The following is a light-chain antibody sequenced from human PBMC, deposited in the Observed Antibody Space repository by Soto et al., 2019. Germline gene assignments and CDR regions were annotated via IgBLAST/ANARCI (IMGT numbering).Light chain of an antibody. Sequence: ASRMPQSTSSLSASTGDRVTITCRASQGISSYLAWYQQKPGKAPKLLIYAASTLQSGVPSRFSGSGSGTDFTLTISCLQSEDFATYYCQQYYSYPLTFGQGTKVDI. CDR1: QGISSY. J-gene: IGKJ1*01. CDR2: AAS. V-gene: IGKV1-8*01. CDR3: QQYYSYPLT.